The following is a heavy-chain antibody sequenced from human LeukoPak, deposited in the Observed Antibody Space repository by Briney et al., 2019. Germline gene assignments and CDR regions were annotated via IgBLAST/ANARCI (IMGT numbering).Heavy chain of an antibody. D-gene: IGHD6-13*01. CDR2: ISAYNGNT. Sequence: ASVKVSCKASGYILTGYHMHWVRQAPGQGLEWMGWISAYNGNTNYAQKLQGRVTMTTDTSTSTAYMELRSLRSDDTAVYYCARDDSSSWYLNSNLPNIDYWGQGTLVTVSS. V-gene: IGHV1-18*04. CDR1: GYILTGYH. J-gene: IGHJ4*02. CDR3: ARDDSSSWYLNSNLPNIDY.